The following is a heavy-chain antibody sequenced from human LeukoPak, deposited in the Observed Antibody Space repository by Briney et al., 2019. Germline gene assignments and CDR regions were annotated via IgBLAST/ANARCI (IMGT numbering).Heavy chain of an antibody. CDR2: ISGSGGTT. J-gene: IGHJ4*02. Sequence: GGSLRLSCAASGFAFSSYAMSWVRQAPGKGLEWVTVISGSGGTTYYADSVKGRFTISRDNSKNTLYLQMESLRDEDTAVYFCGRQTNDFWTAFCDFWGQGTLVTVSS. CDR1: GFAFSSYA. V-gene: IGHV3-23*01. D-gene: IGHD3/OR15-3a*01. CDR3: GRQTNDFWTAFCDF.